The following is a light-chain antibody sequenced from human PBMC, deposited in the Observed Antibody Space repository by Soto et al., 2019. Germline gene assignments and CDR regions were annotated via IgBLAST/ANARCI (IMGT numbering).Light chain of an antibody. J-gene: IGKJ4*01. Sequence: EIVMTQSPATLSVSPGEGATLSCKASQNVYNNLAWYQQRPGQHPRLLIYDASTMATGISARFSGSGYGTEFTLTISSLQSEDFAVYFCQQCRNWPLTFGGGTKVEIK. CDR2: DAS. V-gene: IGKV3-15*01. CDR3: QQCRNWPLT. CDR1: QNVYNN.